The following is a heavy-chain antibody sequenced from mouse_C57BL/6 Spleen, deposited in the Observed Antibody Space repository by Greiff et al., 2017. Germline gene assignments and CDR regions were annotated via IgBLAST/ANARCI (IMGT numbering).Heavy chain of an antibody. V-gene: IGHV5-17*01. CDR2: ISSGSSTI. CDR3: ARSYYGSSYWYFDV. CDR1: GFTFSDYG. J-gene: IGHJ1*03. D-gene: IGHD1-1*01. Sequence: VKVVESGGGLVKPGGSLKLSCAASGFTFSDYGMHWVRQAPEKGLEWVAYISSGSSTIYYADTVKGRFTISRDNAKNTLFLQMTSLRSEDTAMYYCARSYYGSSYWYFDVWGTGTTVTVSS.